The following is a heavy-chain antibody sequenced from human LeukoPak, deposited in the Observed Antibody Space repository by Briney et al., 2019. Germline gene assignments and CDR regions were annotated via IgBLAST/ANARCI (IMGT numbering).Heavy chain of an antibody. J-gene: IGHJ5*02. CDR2: IWYDGTSK. Sequence: PGRSLRLSCAASGFSLSAYGVHWVRQAPGKGLEWVAVIWYDGTSKDYADSVKGRFTISRDNAKNSLYLQMNSLRAEDTAVYYCARDATYYDILTGYNNWFDPWGQGTLVTVSS. CDR1: GFSLSAYG. D-gene: IGHD3-9*01. V-gene: IGHV3-33*01. CDR3: ARDATYYDILTGYNNWFDP.